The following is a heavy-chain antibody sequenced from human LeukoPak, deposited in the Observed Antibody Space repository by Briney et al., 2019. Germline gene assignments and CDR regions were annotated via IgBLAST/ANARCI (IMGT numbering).Heavy chain of an antibody. CDR1: GYTFTSYG. CDR2: ISAYNGNA. Sequence: EASVKVPCKASGYTFTSYGISWVRQAPGQGLEWMGWISAYNGNANYAQKLQGRVTMTTDTSTSTAYMELRSLRSDDTAVYYCARVEYSGYDSSDYWGQGTLVTVSS. J-gene: IGHJ4*02. D-gene: IGHD5-12*01. V-gene: IGHV1-18*01. CDR3: ARVEYSGYDSSDY.